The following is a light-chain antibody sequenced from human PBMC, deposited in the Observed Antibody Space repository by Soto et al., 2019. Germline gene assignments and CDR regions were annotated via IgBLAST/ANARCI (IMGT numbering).Light chain of an antibody. Sequence: AIRMTQSPSSFSASTGDRVTITCRASQGISSYLAWYQQKPGKAPKLLIYAASTLQSGVPSRFSGSGSGTDFTLTISCLQSEDFATYYCQQYGGSPPTFGQGTTVEVK. CDR3: QQYGGSPPT. J-gene: IGKJ1*01. CDR1: QGISSY. V-gene: IGKV1-8*01. CDR2: AAS.